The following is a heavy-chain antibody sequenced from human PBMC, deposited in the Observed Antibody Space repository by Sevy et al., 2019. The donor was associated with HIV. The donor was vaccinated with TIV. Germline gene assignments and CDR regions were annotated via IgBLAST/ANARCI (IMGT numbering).Heavy chain of an antibody. Sequence: SETLSLTCTVSGGSISSSSYYWGWIRQPPGKGLEWIGSIYYSGSTYYNPSLKSRVTISVDTSKNQFSLKLSSVTAADTAVYYCARQLLEPSSRTSCYKEWFDPWGQGTLVTVSS. J-gene: IGHJ5*02. D-gene: IGHD2-2*01. CDR3: ARQLLEPSSRTSCYKEWFDP. CDR1: GGSISSSSYY. V-gene: IGHV4-39*01. CDR2: IYYSGST.